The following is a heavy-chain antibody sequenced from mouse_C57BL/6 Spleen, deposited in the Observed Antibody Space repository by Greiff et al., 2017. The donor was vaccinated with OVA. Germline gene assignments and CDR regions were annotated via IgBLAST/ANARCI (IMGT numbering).Heavy chain of an antibody. CDR3: VRHRNEGFAY. Sequence: EVMLVESGGGLVQPKGSLKLSCAASGFSFNTYAMNWVRQAPGKGLEWVARIRSKSNNYATYYADSVKDRFTISRDDSESMLYLQMNNLKTEDTAMYYCVRHRNEGFAYWGQGTLVTVSA. CDR1: GFSFNTYA. V-gene: IGHV10-1*01. CDR2: IRSKSNNYAT. J-gene: IGHJ3*01.